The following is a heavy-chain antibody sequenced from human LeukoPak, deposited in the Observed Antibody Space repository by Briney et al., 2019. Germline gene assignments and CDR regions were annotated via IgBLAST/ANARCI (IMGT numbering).Heavy chain of an antibody. V-gene: IGHV4-34*01. CDR3: ASLSPDYGAAYWYFDI. D-gene: IGHD4-17*01. Sequence: SETMSLTCAVYGGSFSGYYWSWIRQPPGKGLEWIGEINHSGSTNYNPSLKSRVTISVDTSKNQFSLKLSSVTAADTAVYYCASLSPDYGAAYWYFDIWGRGTLVTVSS. CDR1: GGSFSGYY. J-gene: IGHJ2*01. CDR2: INHSGST.